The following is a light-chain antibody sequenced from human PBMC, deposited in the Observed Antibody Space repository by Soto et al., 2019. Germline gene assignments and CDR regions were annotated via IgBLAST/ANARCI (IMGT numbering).Light chain of an antibody. V-gene: IGKV1-16*02. CDR1: QYISNY. CDR3: QQYRSYPLT. Sequence: DLQMTQSPSSLSASVGDRVTITCRATQYISNYLAWFQQKPGKAPTSLIYAASSLESGVPSNFRGSGSGTDFTLTISSLRPEDFATYYCQQYRSYPLTFGGGTKVEI. J-gene: IGKJ4*01. CDR2: AAS.